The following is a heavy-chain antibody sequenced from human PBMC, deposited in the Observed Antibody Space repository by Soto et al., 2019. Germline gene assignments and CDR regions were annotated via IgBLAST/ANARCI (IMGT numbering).Heavy chain of an antibody. Sequence: NPSETLSLTCSVSGGSISSYYCSWIRQPAGKGLEWIGRIYSSGSTNYNPSLKSRVTMSVDTSTNQFSLKLNSVTAADTAVYYCARDGFGAAGLPYWGQGTLVTVSS. V-gene: IGHV4-4*07. CDR2: IYSSGST. J-gene: IGHJ4*02. D-gene: IGHD6-13*01. CDR1: GGSISSYY. CDR3: ARDGFGAAGLPY.